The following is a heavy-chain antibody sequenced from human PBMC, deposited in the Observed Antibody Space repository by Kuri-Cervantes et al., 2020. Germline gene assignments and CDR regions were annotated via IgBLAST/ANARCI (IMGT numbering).Heavy chain of an antibody. V-gene: IGHV4-31*02. CDR2: IYYSGST. CDR1: GGSISSGGYY. J-gene: IGHJ3*02. CDR3: ARGNDYDAFDI. Sequence: SCTVSGGSISSGGYYWSWIRQHPGKGLEWIGYIYYSGSTYYNPSLKSRVTISVDTSKNQFSLKLSSVTAADTAVYYCARGNDYDAFDIWGQGTMVTVSS. D-gene: IGHD4-11*01.